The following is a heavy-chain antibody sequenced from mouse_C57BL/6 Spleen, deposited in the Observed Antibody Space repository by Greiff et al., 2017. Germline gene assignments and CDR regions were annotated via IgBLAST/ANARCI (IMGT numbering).Heavy chain of an antibody. Sequence: VKLMESGPGLVQPSQSLSITCTVPGLSLTSYGVHWVCLSPGKGPERPGVIWSGGSTDFNAAFISRLSISKDNSKSQVFFKKSSLQADDKAINYYARNLEVQTFDYWGQGTTRTVSS. CDR2: IWSGGST. CDR3: ARNLEVQTFDY. J-gene: IGHJ2*01. CDR1: GLSLTSYG. D-gene: IGHD3-2*01. V-gene: IGHV2-2*01.